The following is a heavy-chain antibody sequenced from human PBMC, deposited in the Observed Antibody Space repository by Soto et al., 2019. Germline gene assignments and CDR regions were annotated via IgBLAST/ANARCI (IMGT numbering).Heavy chain of an antibody. D-gene: IGHD2-2*01. J-gene: IGHJ6*02. V-gene: IGHV1-18*01. CDR2: ISAYNGNT. Sequence: GASVKVSCKASGYTFTSYGISWVRQAPGQGLEWMGWISAYNGNTNYAQKLQGRVTMTTDTSTSTAYMELRSLRSDDTVVYYCARGGWYQLPSIGPLYYGMDVWGQGTTVTVSS. CDR1: GYTFTSYG. CDR3: ARGGWYQLPSIGPLYYGMDV.